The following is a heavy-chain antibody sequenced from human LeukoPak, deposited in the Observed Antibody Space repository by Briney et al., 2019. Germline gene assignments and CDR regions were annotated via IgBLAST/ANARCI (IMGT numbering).Heavy chain of an antibody. D-gene: IGHD6-13*01. CDR3: ARLYSSSWGWFDP. J-gene: IGHJ5*02. Sequence: SETLSLTCSVSGYSITSGYYWGWIRQPPGKGLEWIGRINYSGSTYYNPSLKSRVTISVDTSKNQFSLKLSSVTAADTAVYYCARLYSSSWGWFDPWGQGTLVTVSS. CDR1: GYSITSGYY. V-gene: IGHV4-38-2*02. CDR2: INYSGST.